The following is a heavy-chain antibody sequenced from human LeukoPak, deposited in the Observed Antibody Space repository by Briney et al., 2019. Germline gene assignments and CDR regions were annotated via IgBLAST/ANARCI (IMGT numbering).Heavy chain of an antibody. CDR2: IYYSGST. CDR3: ARTRGDLRYYYYMDV. CDR1: GGSISSSSYY. Sequence: SETLSLTCTVSGGSISSSSYYWGWIRQPPGKGLEWIGSIYYSGSTYYNPSLKSRVTISVDTSKNQFSLKLSSVTAADTAVYYCARTRGDLRYYYYMDVWGKGTTVTVSS. D-gene: IGHD3-10*01. V-gene: IGHV4-39*01. J-gene: IGHJ6*03.